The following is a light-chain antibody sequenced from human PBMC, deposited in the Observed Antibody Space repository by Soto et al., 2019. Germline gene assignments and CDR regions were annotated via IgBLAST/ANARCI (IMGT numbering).Light chain of an antibody. J-gene: IGKJ2*01. Sequence: EMVMTQSPATLSVSPGERATLSCRASQNLSRNLAWYQQQPGQAPRLLIYGASTRATGIPARFNGSGSGTDFPITITSLPSENFADYHCQQYDNWHHTFGQGTKLEIK. CDR1: QNLSRN. V-gene: IGKV3-15*01. CDR2: GAS. CDR3: QQYDNWHHT.